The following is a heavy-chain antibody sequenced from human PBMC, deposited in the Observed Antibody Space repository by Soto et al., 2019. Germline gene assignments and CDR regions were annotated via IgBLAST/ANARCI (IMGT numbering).Heavy chain of an antibody. CDR2: ISSSSSTI. CDR3: AREYCSSTSCLNWFDP. Sequence: EVQLVESGGGLVQPGGSLRLSCAASGFTFSSYSMNWVRQAPGKGLEWVSYISSSSSTIYYADSVKGRFTISRDNAKNSLDLPMNSLRAEDTAVYYCAREYCSSTSCLNWFDPWGQGTLVTVSS. CDR1: GFTFSSYS. V-gene: IGHV3-48*01. J-gene: IGHJ5*02. D-gene: IGHD2-2*01.